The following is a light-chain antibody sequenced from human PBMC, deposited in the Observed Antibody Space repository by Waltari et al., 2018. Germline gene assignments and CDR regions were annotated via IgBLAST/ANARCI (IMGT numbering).Light chain of an antibody. J-gene: IGKJ4*01. CDR2: WAS. CDR1: QTILSSTNRNS. CDR3: HQYYTSPNT. Sequence: DIVMAQSPDSLAVSLGERATISCKSSQTILSSTNRNSLAWYQQKPGQPPTLLIYWASTRQSGVPDRFSGRGSGTDFNLTIDGLQAEDVAIYYCHQYYTSPNTFGGGTQVEIK. V-gene: IGKV4-1*01.